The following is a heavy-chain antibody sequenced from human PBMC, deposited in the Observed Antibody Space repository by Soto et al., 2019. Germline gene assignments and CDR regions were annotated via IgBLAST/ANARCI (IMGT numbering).Heavy chain of an antibody. V-gene: IGHV1-2*02. CDR3: ARDPKDPITITNSNWFDP. Sequence: QVQLVQSGAEVKKPGASVKVSCKASGYTFTGYYMHWVRQAPGQGLEWMGWINPNSGGTNYAQKFQGRVTMTRDTSISTAYMELSRLRSDDTAVYYCARDPKDPITITNSNWFDPWGQGTLVTVSS. D-gene: IGHD3-3*01. CDR2: INPNSGGT. CDR1: GYTFTGYY. J-gene: IGHJ5*02.